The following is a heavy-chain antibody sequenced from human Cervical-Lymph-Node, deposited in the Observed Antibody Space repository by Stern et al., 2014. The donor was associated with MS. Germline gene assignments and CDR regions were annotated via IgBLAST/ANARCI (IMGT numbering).Heavy chain of an antibody. CDR2: INQDGSEK. V-gene: IGHV3-7*01. J-gene: IGHJ6*02. CDR1: GFTFSTYW. Sequence: EMQLVESGGGLVQPGGSLRLSCAASGFTFSTYWMSWVRQAPGRGLEWVANINQDGSEKYYVDSVKGRFTISRDNAKNSLYLQMNSLRDEDTAVYYCARPPTAYGMDVWGQGTTVTVSS. D-gene: IGHD4-17*01. CDR3: ARPPTAYGMDV.